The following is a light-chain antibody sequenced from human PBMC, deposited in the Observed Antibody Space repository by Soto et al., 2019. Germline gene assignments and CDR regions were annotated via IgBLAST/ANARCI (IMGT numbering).Light chain of an antibody. CDR2: DVR. Sequence: QSALTQPASVSGSPGQSITISCTGTSSDVGGYNFVSWYQQHPGKAPKLMIYDVRNRPSGVSNRFSGSKSVNTASLTISVLQAEYEADYYCSSYTSISTYVFGTGTKVTVL. V-gene: IGLV2-14*01. J-gene: IGLJ1*01. CDR3: SSYTSISTYV. CDR1: SSDVGGYNF.